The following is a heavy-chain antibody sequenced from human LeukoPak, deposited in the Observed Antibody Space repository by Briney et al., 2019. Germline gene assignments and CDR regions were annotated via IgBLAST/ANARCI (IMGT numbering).Heavy chain of an antibody. CDR1: GGSISSYY. CDR3: ARDQYYYDSSGYLTFDY. Sequence: SETLSLTCTVSGGSISSYYWSWIRQPAGKGLEWIGRIYTSGSTNYNPSLKSRVTMSVDTSKNQFSLKLSSVTAADTAVYYCARDQYYYDSSGYLTFDYWGQGTLVTVSS. CDR2: IYTSGST. J-gene: IGHJ4*02. D-gene: IGHD3-22*01. V-gene: IGHV4-4*07.